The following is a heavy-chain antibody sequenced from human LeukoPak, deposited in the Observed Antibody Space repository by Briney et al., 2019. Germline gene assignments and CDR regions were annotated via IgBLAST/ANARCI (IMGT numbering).Heavy chain of an antibody. CDR3: AKDGGSGITIFGVVINRYMDV. J-gene: IGHJ6*03. Sequence: PGGSLRLSCAASGFTFSSYAMSWVRQAPGKGLEWVSAISGSGGSTYYADSVKGRFTISRDNSKNTLYLQMNSLRAEDTAVYYCAKDGGSGITIFGVVINRYMDVWGKGTTVTVSS. CDR2: ISGSGGST. V-gene: IGHV3-23*01. CDR1: GFTFSSYA. D-gene: IGHD3-3*01.